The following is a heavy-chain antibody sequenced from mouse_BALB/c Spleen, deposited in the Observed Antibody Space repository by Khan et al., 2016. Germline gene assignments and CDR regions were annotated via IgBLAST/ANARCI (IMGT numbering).Heavy chain of an antibody. J-gene: IGHJ3*01. V-gene: IGHV14-3*02. CDR1: GFNIKDTY. Sequence: VQLQQSGAELVKPGASVKLSCTVSGFNIKDTYMHWVNQRPEQGLEWIGRIDPANGNTKYDPKFQDKATITADKSSNTAYLQLSSLTSEDTAVYYCSRGFYDYEFAYWGQGTLVTVSA. CDR3: SRGFYDYEFAY. CDR2: IDPANGNT. D-gene: IGHD2-4*01.